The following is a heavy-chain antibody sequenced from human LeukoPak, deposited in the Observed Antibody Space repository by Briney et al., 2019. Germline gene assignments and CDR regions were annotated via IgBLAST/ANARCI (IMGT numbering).Heavy chain of an antibody. D-gene: IGHD6-6*01. CDR1: GGSISSGYYY. J-gene: IGHJ6*03. V-gene: IGHV4-39*01. CDR2: VFYSGST. Sequence: SETLSLTCTVSGGSISSGYYYWGRIRQPPGKGLEWIGSVFYSGSTSYNPSFKSRITMSVDTSKNQFSLRLNSVTAADTAVYYRARNSSTIVPRPDPHYYYNYMDVWGKGTTVTVSS. CDR3: ARNSSTIVPRPDPHYYYNYMDV.